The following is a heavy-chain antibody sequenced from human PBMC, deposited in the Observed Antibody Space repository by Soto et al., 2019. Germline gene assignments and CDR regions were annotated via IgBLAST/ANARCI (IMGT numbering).Heavy chain of an antibody. D-gene: IGHD6-13*01. CDR1: GYTFTSNA. CDR2: ITAGNGNT. Sequence: QVQLVQSGAEEKKPGASVKFSCKASGYTFTSNAMHWVRQAPGQRLEWMGWITAGNGNTKISQDFQDTVTITSDTSSSTAYLEVRSLTSEDTAVYYCATYSSTWYGGLDYWGQGALVTVSS. V-gene: IGHV1-3*05. CDR3: ATYSSTWYGGLDY. J-gene: IGHJ4*02.